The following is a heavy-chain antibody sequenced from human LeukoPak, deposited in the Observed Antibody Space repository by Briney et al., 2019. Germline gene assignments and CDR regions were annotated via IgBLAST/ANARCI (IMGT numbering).Heavy chain of an antibody. V-gene: IGHV3-7*05. CDR3: ARASDPWLQLT. Sequence: GGSLRLSCAASGFTFSNYWMIWVRQAPGKGLECVCNIKEDGSEKRYADSVRGRFTISRDNAQTSLYLQMNSLRAEDTAVYYCARASDPWLQLTWGQGTLVTVSS. CDR2: IKEDGSEK. J-gene: IGHJ5*02. CDR1: GFTFSNYW. D-gene: IGHD5-24*01.